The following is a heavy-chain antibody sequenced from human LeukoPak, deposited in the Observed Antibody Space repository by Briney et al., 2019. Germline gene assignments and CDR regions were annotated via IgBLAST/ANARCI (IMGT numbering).Heavy chain of an antibody. V-gene: IGHV1-2*04. CDR1: GYTFTGYY. CDR2: INPNSGGT. D-gene: IGHD2-21*02. Sequence: ASVKVSCKASGYTFTGYYMHWVRQAPGQGLEWMGWINPNSGGTNYAQKFQGWVTMTRDTSISTAYMELSRLRSDDTAVYYCARGLYCGGDCPIDYWGQGTLVTVSS. J-gene: IGHJ4*02. CDR3: ARGLYCGGDCPIDY.